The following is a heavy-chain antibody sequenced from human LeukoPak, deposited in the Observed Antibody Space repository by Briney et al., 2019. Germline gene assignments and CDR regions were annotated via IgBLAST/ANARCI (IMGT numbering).Heavy chain of an antibody. CDR2: TSGSGGNT. V-gene: IGHV3-23*01. J-gene: IGHJ4*02. Sequence: GGSLRLSCAASGFTLRSYDMSWVRQAPGKGLEWVAATSGSGGNTYYADSVKGRFTISRDNSKNTLYLQMNSLRAEDTAVYYCAKATAMVLYYFDYWGQGTLVTVSS. D-gene: IGHD5-18*01. CDR1: GFTLRSYD. CDR3: AKATAMVLYYFDY.